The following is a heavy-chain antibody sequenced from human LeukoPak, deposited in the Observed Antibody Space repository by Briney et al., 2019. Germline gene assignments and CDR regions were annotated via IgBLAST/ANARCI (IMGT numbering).Heavy chain of an antibody. J-gene: IGHJ6*02. CDR2: ISWDGGST. V-gene: IGHV3-43D*03. CDR1: GFTFDDYA. D-gene: IGHD6-19*01. CDR3: AKDFGSGWHYYYGMDV. Sequence: GGSLRLSCAASGFTFDDYAMHWVRQAPGKGLEWVSLISWDGGSTYYADSVKGRFTISRDNSKNSLYLQMNSLRAEDTALYYCAKDFGSGWHYYYGMDVWGQGTTVTVSS.